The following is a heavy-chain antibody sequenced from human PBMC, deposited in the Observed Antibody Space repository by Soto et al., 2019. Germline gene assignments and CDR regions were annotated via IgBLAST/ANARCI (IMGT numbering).Heavy chain of an antibody. CDR2: ISSSGSTI. Sequence: VGSLRLSCAASGFTFSDYYMSWIRQAPGKGLEWVSYISSSGSTIYYADSVKGRFTISRDNAKNSLYLQMNSLRAEDTAVYYCARDLGSTTQHYYYGMDVCGQGTTVTVSS. D-gene: IGHD2-15*01. CDR1: GFTFSDYY. V-gene: IGHV3-11*01. CDR3: ARDLGSTTQHYYYGMDV. J-gene: IGHJ6*02.